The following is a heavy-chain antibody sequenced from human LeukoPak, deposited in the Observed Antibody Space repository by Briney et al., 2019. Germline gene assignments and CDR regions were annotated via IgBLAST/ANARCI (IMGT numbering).Heavy chain of an antibody. J-gene: IGHJ6*04. CDR3: TKDRSTMVRGDV. CDR2: ISSSGGNT. V-gene: IGHV3-23*01. D-gene: IGHD3-10*01. CDR1: GFSFSDYA. Sequence: SGGSLRLSCAASGFSFSDYAMTWVRQAPGKGLEWVSSISSSGGNTYYPDSVKGRFTISRDNSKKTLFLQMNSLRAEDTAVYYCTKDRSTMVRGDVWGKGTTVTVSS.